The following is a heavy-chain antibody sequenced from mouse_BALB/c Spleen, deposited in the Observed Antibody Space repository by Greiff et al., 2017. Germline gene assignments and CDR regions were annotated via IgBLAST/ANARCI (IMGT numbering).Heavy chain of an antibody. V-gene: IGHV2-9*02. CDR1: GFSLTSYG. Sequence: VKLQESGPGLVAPSQSLSITCTVSGFSLTSYGVHWVRQPPGKGLEWLGVIWAGGSTNYNSALMSRLSISKDNSKSQVFLKMNSLQTDDTAMYYCATSMKAWFAYWGQGTLVTVSA. CDR2: IWAGGST. J-gene: IGHJ3*01. CDR3: ATSMKAWFAY. D-gene: IGHD2-3*01.